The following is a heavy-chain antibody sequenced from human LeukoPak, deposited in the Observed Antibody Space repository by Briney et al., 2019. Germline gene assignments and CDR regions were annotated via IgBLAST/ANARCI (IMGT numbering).Heavy chain of an antibody. Sequence: PAETLSLTCAVYGGSFSGHFWSWVRQPPGKGLEWVGEINHSGRTNYNPSLKSRVAISGDTSKNQFSLQLSSVTAADTAVYYCARGFSVASYDSSAFLFDYWGQGNLVTVSS. CDR3: ARGFSVASYDSSAFLFDY. CDR2: INHSGRT. J-gene: IGHJ4*02. CDR1: GGSFSGHF. V-gene: IGHV4-34*01. D-gene: IGHD3-22*01.